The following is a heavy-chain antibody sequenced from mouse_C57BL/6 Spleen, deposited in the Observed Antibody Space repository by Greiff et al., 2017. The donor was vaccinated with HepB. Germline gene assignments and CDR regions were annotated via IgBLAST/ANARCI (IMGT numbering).Heavy chain of an antibody. CDR3: ASLDSAGYPY. V-gene: IGHV1-72*01. CDR1: GYTFTSYW. J-gene: IGHJ3*01. Sequence: QVQLQQPGAELVKPGASVKLSCKASGYTFTSYWMHWVKQRPGRGLEWIGRIDPNSGGTKYNEKFKSKATLTVDKPSSTAYMQLSSLTSEDSAGYYCASLDSAGYPYWGQGTLVTVSA. D-gene: IGHD3-2*02. CDR2: IDPNSGGT.